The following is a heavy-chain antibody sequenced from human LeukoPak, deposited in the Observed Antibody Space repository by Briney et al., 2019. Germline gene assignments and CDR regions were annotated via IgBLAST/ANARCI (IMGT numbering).Heavy chain of an antibody. CDR3: ARVLSGSRVNVIDS. J-gene: IGHJ5*01. D-gene: IGHD2-21*01. V-gene: IGHV3-7*01. CDR1: GFTFSNYW. Sequence: GGSLTLSCAASGFTFSNYWINWVRQAPGKGLEWVANMNEYGSEKYYVDSVRGRFTISRDNAENSLFLHMNSLRVEDTAVYRCARVLSGSRVNVIDSWGPGTLVTVFS. CDR2: MNEYGSEK.